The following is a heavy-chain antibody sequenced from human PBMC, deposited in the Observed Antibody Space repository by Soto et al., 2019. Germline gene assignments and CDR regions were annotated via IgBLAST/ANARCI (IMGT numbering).Heavy chain of an antibody. V-gene: IGHV4-34*01. CDR3: AREPSTVNPHAYDYIWGSFGEGAFDI. Sequence: SETLSLTCAVYGGSFSGYYWTWIRQPPGKGLEWIGEINHSGSTNCNPSLKSRVTISVDTSKNQFSLRLNSVTAADTAVYYCAREPSTVNPHAYDYIWGSFGEGAFDIWGQGTMVT. D-gene: IGHD3-16*01. CDR1: GGSFSGYY. CDR2: INHSGST. J-gene: IGHJ3*02.